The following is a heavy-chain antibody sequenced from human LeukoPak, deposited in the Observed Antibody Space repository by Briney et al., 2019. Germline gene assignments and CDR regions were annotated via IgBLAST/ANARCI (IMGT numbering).Heavy chain of an antibody. CDR2: ISAYNGNT. V-gene: IGHV1-18*01. D-gene: IGHD3-10*01. CDR3: ARRITMVRGAYYYYYMDV. CDR1: GYTFTSYG. J-gene: IGHJ6*03. Sequence: SVKVSCKASGYTFTSYGISWVRQAPGQGLEWMGWISAYNGNTNYAQKLQGRVTMTTDTSTSTAYMELRSLRSDDTAVYYCARRITMVRGAYYYYYMDVWGKGTTVTISS.